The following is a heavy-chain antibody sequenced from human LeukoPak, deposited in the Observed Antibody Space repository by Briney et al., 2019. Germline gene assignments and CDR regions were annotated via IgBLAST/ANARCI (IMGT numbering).Heavy chain of an antibody. J-gene: IGHJ6*03. CDR2: ITYDGSNK. V-gene: IGHV3-30*18. CDR1: GFSFKDYN. Sequence: GGSLRLSCAASGFSFKDYNMHWVRQAPGKGLEWVAVITYDGSNKYYTDSVKGRFTISRDNSKSTLYLQMNSLRAEDTAVYYCAKDATAVVGTVYMDVWGKGTTVTISS. D-gene: IGHD6-13*01. CDR3: AKDATAVVGTVYMDV.